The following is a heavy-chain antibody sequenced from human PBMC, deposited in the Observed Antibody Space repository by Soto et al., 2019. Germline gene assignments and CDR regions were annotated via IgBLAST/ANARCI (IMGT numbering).Heavy chain of an antibody. CDR1: GCSTSSYY. V-gene: IGHV4-59*01. Sequence: PSDTLSLTFSVSGCSTSSYYWSWIRQPPGKGLEWIGYIYYSGSTDYSPSLKSRVTMSIDTSQNQVSLKLTSVTTADTAVYYCAATPRYWGQGTQVSVSS. CDR3: AATPRY. CDR2: IYYSGST. J-gene: IGHJ4*02. D-gene: IGHD2-15*01.